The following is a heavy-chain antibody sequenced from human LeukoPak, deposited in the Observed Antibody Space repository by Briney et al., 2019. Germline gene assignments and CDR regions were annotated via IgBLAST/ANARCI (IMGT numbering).Heavy chain of an antibody. V-gene: IGHV4-31*03. J-gene: IGHJ5*02. CDR1: GGSISSGGYY. Sequence: SETLPLTCTVSGGSISSGGYYWSCIGQHPGKVLEWIGRSCCSGTTYSNPSLKSRLSISVDTSQNQFSLKLSSVTAADTAVYYCARGEFPWGQGTLVTVSS. CDR2: SCCSGTT. CDR3: ARGEFP.